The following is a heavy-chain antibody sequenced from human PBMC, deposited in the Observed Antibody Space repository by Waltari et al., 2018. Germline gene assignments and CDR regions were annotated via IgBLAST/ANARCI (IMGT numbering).Heavy chain of an antibody. CDR2: INPQSGGT. Sequence: QEQLVQSGAEVKKPGASVMVSCTASGYTFTGFYMPWVRQAPGQGLEWMGWINPQSGGTGYAEKVHGRGTMTRDTSISTAYMELGRLTSDDTALDYCVRVGDRGLRNAFHIWGQGTMVTVAS. D-gene: IGHD3-16*01. CDR1: GYTFTGFY. V-gene: IGHV1-2*02. CDR3: VRVGDRGLRNAFHI. J-gene: IGHJ3*02.